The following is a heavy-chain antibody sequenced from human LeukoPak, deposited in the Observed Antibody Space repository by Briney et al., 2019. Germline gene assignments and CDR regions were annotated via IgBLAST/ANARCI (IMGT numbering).Heavy chain of an antibody. CDR3: ARASPVATSDGFDP. V-gene: IGHV1-18*04. CDR2: ISAYNGNT. D-gene: IGHD2-15*01. Sequence: ASVKVSCKASGYTFTGYYMHWVRQAPGQGLEWMGWISAYNGNTNYAQKLQGRVTMTTDTSTSTAYMELRSLRSDDTAVYYCARASPVATSDGFDPWGQGTLVTVSS. J-gene: IGHJ5*02. CDR1: GYTFTGYY.